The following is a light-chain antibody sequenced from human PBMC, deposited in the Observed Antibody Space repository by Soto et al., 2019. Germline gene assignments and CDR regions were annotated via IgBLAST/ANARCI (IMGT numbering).Light chain of an antibody. J-gene: IGKJ1*01. Sequence: EVVMTQSPATLSVSPGERATLSCWASQSVSNNLAWYQQKPGQAPRLLIYGASTRATGIPARLSGSGSGTDFTLTISSLQSEDFAIYYCQQYNDWPPWTFGQGTKVEI. CDR2: GAS. CDR3: QQYNDWPPWT. V-gene: IGKV3-15*01. CDR1: QSVSNN.